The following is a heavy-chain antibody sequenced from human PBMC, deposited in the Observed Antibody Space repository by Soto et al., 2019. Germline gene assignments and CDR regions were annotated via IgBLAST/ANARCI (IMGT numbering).Heavy chain of an antibody. Sequence: SENLSLTPAVYGGSFRCYYWVWIRQPPGKGREWIGEINHSGSTNYNPSHKSRVTISVDTSKNQFSLKLSSVTAGDTAVYYCARGGSSWYRNWFDPWGQGTLVTVSS. J-gene: IGHJ5*02. CDR3: ARGGSSWYRNWFDP. D-gene: IGHD6-13*01. V-gene: IGHV4-34*01. CDR2: INHSGST. CDR1: GGSFRCYY.